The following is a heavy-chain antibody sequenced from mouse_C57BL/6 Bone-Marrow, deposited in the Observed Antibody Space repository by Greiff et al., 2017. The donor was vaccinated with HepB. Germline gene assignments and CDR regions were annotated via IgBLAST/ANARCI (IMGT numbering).Heavy chain of an antibody. J-gene: IGHJ2*01. Sequence: QVQLQQPGAELVKPGASVKLSCKASGYTFTSYWMHWVKQRPGQGLEWIGMIHPNSGSTNYNEKFKSKATLTVDKSSSTAYMQLSSLTSEDSAVYYCATLYGSSYEGYFDYWGQGTTLTVSS. V-gene: IGHV1-64*01. CDR2: IHPNSGST. CDR3: ATLYGSSYEGYFDY. D-gene: IGHD1-1*01. CDR1: GYTFTSYW.